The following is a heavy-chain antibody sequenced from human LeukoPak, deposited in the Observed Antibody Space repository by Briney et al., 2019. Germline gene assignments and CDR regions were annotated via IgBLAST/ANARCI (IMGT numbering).Heavy chain of an antibody. D-gene: IGHD3-22*01. J-gene: IGHJ6*03. Sequence: SETLSLTCGVSGGSFSDFYWNWIRQPPGKGLESIGEIKESGTTNYNPSLKSRVTMSVDTSKKEVTLKLRSVTAADTAVYYCARDRFNYYAYFMDVWGKRTMVIVSS. CDR1: GGSFSDFY. CDR3: ARDRFNYYAYFMDV. V-gene: IGHV4-34*01. CDR2: IKESGTT.